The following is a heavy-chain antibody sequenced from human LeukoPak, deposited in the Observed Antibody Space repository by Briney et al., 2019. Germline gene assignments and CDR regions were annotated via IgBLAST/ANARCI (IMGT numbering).Heavy chain of an antibody. V-gene: IGHV3-21*01. CDR1: GFTFSSYS. Sequence: GGSLRLSCAASGFTFSSYSMKWVRQAPGKGLEWVSSISSSSSYIYYADSGKGRFTISRDNGKNSLYLQMNSLRAEDTAVYYCARDSGVSSSFDYWGQGTLVTVSS. J-gene: IGHJ4*02. D-gene: IGHD6-6*01. CDR3: ARDSGVSSSFDY. CDR2: ISSSSSYI.